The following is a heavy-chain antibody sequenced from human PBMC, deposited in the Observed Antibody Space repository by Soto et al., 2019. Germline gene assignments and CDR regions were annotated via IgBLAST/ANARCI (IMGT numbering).Heavy chain of an antibody. CDR2: IYSGGST. Sequence: PGGSLRLSCAASGFTVSSNYMSWVRQAPGKGLEWVSVIYSGGSTYYADSVKGRFTNSRDNSKNTLYLQMNSLRAEDTAVYYCARTDPYGDYLDYWGQGTLVTVSS. CDR1: GFTVSSNY. CDR3: ARTDPYGDYLDY. J-gene: IGHJ4*02. V-gene: IGHV3-66*01. D-gene: IGHD4-17*01.